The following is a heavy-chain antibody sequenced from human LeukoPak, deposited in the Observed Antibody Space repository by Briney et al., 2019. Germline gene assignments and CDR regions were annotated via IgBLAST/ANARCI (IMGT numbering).Heavy chain of an antibody. CDR1: GFTFSSYG. D-gene: IGHD6-13*01. Sequence: GGSLRLSCAASGFTFSSYGMHWVRQAPGKGLEWVAFIRYDGSNKYYADSVKGRFIISRDNSKSTLDLQMNSLRVEDTAVYYCAKDRYSTSSTFTINPFDYWGQGILVTVSS. CDR3: AKDRYSTSSTFTINPFDY. CDR2: IRYDGSNK. J-gene: IGHJ4*02. V-gene: IGHV3-30*02.